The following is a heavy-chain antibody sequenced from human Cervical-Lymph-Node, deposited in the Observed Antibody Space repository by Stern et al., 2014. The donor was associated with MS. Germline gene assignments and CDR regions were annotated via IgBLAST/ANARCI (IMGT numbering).Heavy chain of an antibody. CDR1: GYTFGSYY. J-gene: IGHJ4*02. V-gene: IGHV1-46*01. D-gene: IGHD1-14*01. CDR3: ARGRYWDSPFDF. CDR2: INPYGGST. Sequence: QMQLVQSGAEVKEPGASVKVSCKASGYTFGSYYIHWVRQAPGQGLEWMGIINPYGGSTTYAQKFQGGGTMTTDTPTSTVHMELSSLRSNDTAVYYCARGRYWDSPFDFWGQGTPVTASS.